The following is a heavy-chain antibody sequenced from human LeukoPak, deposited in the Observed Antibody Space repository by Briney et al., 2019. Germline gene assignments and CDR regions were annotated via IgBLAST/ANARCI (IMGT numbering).Heavy chain of an antibody. CDR3: ARRGNYGHFDY. D-gene: IGHD4-17*01. J-gene: IGHJ4*02. CDR1: GGSISSGNYY. V-gene: IGHV4-61*02. Sequence: SQTLSLTCTVSGGSISSGNYYWNWIRQPAGKGLEWIGRIYTSGSTNYNPSLKSRVTISVDTSKNQFSLRLSSVTAADTAVYYCARRGNYGHFDYWGQGTLVTVSS. CDR2: IYTSGST.